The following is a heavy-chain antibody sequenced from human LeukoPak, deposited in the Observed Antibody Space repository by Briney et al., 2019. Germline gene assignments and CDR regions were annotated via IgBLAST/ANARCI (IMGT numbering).Heavy chain of an antibody. CDR2: IYYSGST. J-gene: IGHJ4*02. CDR1: GGSISSSSYY. Sequence: PSETLSLTCTVSGGSISSSSYYWGWTRQPPGKGLEWIGSIYYSGSTYYNPSLKSRVTISVDTSKNQFSLKLSSVTAADTAVYYCAREFIVVVPAVGSGSYSLFDYWGQGTLVTVSS. D-gene: IGHD2-2*01. V-gene: IGHV4-39*02. CDR3: AREFIVVVPAVGSGSYSLFDY.